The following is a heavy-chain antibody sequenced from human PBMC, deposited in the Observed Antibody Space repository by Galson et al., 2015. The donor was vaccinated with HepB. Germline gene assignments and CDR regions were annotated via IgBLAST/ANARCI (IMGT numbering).Heavy chain of an antibody. CDR2: IRQDRGEK. D-gene: IGHD1-14*01. CDR1: GFTFSNYW. Sequence: SLRLSCAASGFTFSNYWMSWVRQAPGKGLEWVADIRQDRGEKHYVDSVKGRFTISRDNAKNSVYLEMDSLRAEDTAVYYCAREWRNAGPAGLDLWGRGTLVTVSS. J-gene: IGHJ2*01. CDR3: AREWRNAGPAGLDL. V-gene: IGHV3-7*03.